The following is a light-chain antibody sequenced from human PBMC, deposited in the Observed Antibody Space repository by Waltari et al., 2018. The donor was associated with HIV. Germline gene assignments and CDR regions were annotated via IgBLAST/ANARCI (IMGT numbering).Light chain of an antibody. Sequence: QSALTQPASVPGSRGQSITIACTGTSRDVGTYNLVSWYQHHPGKAPKLMIYEVTKRPSGVSNRFSGSKSGNTASLTVSGLQAEDEADYYCCSYAGSTTFVLFGGGTKLTVL. CDR1: SRDVGTYNL. CDR3: CSYAGSTTFVL. CDR2: EVT. J-gene: IGLJ3*02. V-gene: IGLV2-23*02.